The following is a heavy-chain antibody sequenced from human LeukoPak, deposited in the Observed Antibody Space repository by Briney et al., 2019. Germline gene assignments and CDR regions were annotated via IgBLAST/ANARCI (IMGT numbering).Heavy chain of an antibody. CDR1: GFTFSTYG. CDR2: MWYDGRNK. CDR3: ARESGSRDGSLNWFDP. Sequence: GRSLRLSCAASGFTFSTYGMHWVRQAPGKGLEWVAVMWYDGRNKYYADSVKGRFTISRDNSKNTLYLQMNSLRAEDTAVYYCARESGSRDGSLNWFDPWGQGTLVTVSS. J-gene: IGHJ5*02. V-gene: IGHV3-33*01. D-gene: IGHD2-15*01.